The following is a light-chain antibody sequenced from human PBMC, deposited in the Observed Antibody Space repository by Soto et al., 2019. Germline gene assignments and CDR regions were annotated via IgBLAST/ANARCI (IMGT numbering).Light chain of an antibody. V-gene: IGKV3-20*01. CDR1: QSVNSY. J-gene: IGKJ4*01. CDR2: GAS. Sequence: VLTQSPATLSLSPGERATLSCRASQSVNSYLGWYQQKPGQAPRLLIYGASSRATGIPDRFSGSGSGTDFTLTITRLEPEDFAVYYCQQFGLSPTFGGGTKVDIK. CDR3: QQFGLSPT.